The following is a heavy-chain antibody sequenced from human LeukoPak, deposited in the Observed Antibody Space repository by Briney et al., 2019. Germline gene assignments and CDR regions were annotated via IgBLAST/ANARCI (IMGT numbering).Heavy chain of an antibody. J-gene: IGHJ4*02. CDR3: ARDSTLRRGSYDY. CDR2: IYHSGTT. Sequence: SETLSLTCSVSNYSISRTYHWGWIRPPPGKGLEWIGTIYHSGTTYYNPSLKSRVTMSVDTSKNQFSLKLSSVTAADTAVYYCARDSTLRRGSYDYWGQGTLVTVSS. V-gene: IGHV4-38-2*02. D-gene: IGHD1-26*01. CDR1: NYSISRTYH.